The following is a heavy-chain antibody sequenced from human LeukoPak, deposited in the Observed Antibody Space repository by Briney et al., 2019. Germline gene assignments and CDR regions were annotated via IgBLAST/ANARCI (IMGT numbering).Heavy chain of an antibody. Sequence: PSETLSLTCTVSGDSISSSSYFWGWIRQPPGEGLEWVASISSNGNTYYNPSLKSRVTILADMSQNQFSLRMSSVTAADTAVYYCARLPVAAPGKQFQHWGQGTLVTVSS. J-gene: IGHJ1*01. CDR2: ISSNGNT. D-gene: IGHD6-13*01. CDR3: ARLPVAAPGKQFQH. V-gene: IGHV4-39*01. CDR1: GDSISSSSYF.